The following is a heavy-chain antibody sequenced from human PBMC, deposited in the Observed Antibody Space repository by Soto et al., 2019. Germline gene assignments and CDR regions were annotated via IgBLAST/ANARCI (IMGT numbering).Heavy chain of an antibody. J-gene: IGHJ5*02. CDR2: TYFRSKWYN. CDR3: AKGDNLGPKTGYAFDP. V-gene: IGHV6-1*01. Sequence: PSQTLSLTCAISGDSISSNTASWNWIRQSPSRGLAWLGRTYFRSKWYNDYADSVKSRIIINPDTSNNQFSLQPNSVTPVDTAVYFCAKGDNLGPKTGYAFDPWGQGIMVTVSS. CDR1: GDSISSNTAS. D-gene: IGHD5-12*01.